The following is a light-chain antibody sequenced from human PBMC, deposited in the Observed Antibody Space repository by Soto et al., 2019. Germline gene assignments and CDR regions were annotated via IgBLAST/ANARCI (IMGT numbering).Light chain of an antibody. V-gene: IGLV2-14*01. CDR3: SSYTSSSNYV. CDR2: EVS. J-gene: IGLJ1*01. Sequence: ALTQPASVSGSPGQSITISCTGTSSDVGGYNYVSWYQQHPGKAPKLMIYEVSNRPSGVSNRFSGSKSGNTASLTISGLQAEDEADYYCSSYTSSSNYVFGTGTKVTV. CDR1: SSDVGGYNY.